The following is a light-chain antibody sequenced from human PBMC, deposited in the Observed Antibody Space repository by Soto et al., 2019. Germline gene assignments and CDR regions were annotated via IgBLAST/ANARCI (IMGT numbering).Light chain of an antibody. V-gene: IGKV3-15*01. Sequence: EIVMTQSPATLSVSPGERATLSCRASQSISSNLAWYQQKPGQAPRLLIYGASTRPAGVPPRFSGSGSGTEFTLSISSLQSEDFAVYYCQQYDKWPPHTFGGGTKVEI. CDR2: GAS. J-gene: IGKJ4*01. CDR1: QSISSN. CDR3: QQYDKWPPHT.